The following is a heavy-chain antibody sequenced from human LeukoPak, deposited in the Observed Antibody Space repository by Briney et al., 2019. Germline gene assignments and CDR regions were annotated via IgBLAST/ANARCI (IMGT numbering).Heavy chain of an antibody. D-gene: IGHD6-19*01. J-gene: IGHJ4*02. CDR3: ASFGGSGWDFDY. CDR2: ISSSSSYI. V-gene: IGHV3-21*01. Sequence: GGSLRLSCAASGFTFSSYAMSWVRQAPGKGLEWVSSISSSSSYIYYADSVKGRFTISRDNAKNSLYLQMNSLRAEDTAVYYCASFGGSGWDFDYWGQGTLVTVSS. CDR1: GFTFSSYA.